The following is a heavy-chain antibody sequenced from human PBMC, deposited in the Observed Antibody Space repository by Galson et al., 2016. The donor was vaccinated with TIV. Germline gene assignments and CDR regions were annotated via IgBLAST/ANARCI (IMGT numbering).Heavy chain of an antibody. Sequence: LRLSCAASGFTFSNYWMYWVRQVPGKGLLWVSRLNNDGSRTAYADSVNFRFTISRDNAKNTLFLQMNSLRADDPALYYCARGLYEEYSVGLDSWGQGTLVTVSS. D-gene: IGHD3-10*02. CDR1: GFTFSNYW. CDR3: ARGLYEEYSVGLDS. J-gene: IGHJ4*02. V-gene: IGHV3-74*01. CDR2: LNNDGSRT.